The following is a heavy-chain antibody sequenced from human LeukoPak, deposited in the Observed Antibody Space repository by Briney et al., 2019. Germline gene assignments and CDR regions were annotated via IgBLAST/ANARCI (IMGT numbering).Heavy chain of an antibody. Sequence: KPGGSLRLSCAASGFTFSSYSMNWVRQAPGKGLEWVSSISSSSSYIYYADSVKGRSTISRDNAKNSLYLQMNSLRAEDTAVYYCARGIAARPGYWGQGTLVTVSS. J-gene: IGHJ4*02. CDR2: ISSSSSYI. D-gene: IGHD6-6*01. CDR3: ARGIAARPGY. V-gene: IGHV3-21*01. CDR1: GFTFSSYS.